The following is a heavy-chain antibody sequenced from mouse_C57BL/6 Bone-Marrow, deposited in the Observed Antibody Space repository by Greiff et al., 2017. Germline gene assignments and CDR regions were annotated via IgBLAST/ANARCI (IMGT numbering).Heavy chain of an antibody. D-gene: IGHD2-14*01. CDR3: ARSFGTDY. Sequence: VQLQQPGAELVRPGTSVKLSCKASGYTFTSYWMHWVKQRPGQGLEWIGVIDPSDSYTNYNHKFKGKATLTVDTSSSTAYMQLSSLTSEDSAVXYCARSFGTDYWGQGTTLTVSS. V-gene: IGHV1-59*01. CDR1: GYTFTSYW. CDR2: IDPSDSYT. J-gene: IGHJ2*01.